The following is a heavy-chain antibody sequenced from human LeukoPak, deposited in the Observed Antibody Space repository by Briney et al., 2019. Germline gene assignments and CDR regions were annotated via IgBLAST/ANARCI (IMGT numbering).Heavy chain of an antibody. CDR3: ANNFGSGSYTFDY. V-gene: IGHV3-30*02. CDR2: IRYDGSNK. CDR1: GFTFSSYG. D-gene: IGHD3-10*01. Sequence: GGSLRLSCAASGFTFSSYGMHWVRRAPGKGLEWVAFIRYDGSNKYYADSVKGRFTISRDNSKNTLYLQMNSLRAEDTAVYYCANNFGSGSYTFDYWGQGTLVTVSS. J-gene: IGHJ4*02.